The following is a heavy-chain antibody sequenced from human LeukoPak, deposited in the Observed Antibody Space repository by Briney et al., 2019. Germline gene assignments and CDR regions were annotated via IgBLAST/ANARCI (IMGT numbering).Heavy chain of an antibody. CDR2: IYYSGST. J-gene: IGHJ4*02. V-gene: IGHV4-39*07. Sequence: SETLSLTCTVSGGSISSSSYYWGWIRQPPGKGLEWIGSIYYSGSTYYNPSLKSRVTISVDTSKNQFSLKLSSVTAADTAVYYCARVSWGSARHSSSSDYWGQGTLVTVSS. CDR3: ARVSWGSARHSSSSDY. CDR1: GGSISSSSYY. D-gene: IGHD6-6*01.